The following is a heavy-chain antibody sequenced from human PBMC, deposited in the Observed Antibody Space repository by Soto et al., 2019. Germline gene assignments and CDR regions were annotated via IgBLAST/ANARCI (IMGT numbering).Heavy chain of an antibody. D-gene: IGHD2-2*01. J-gene: IGHJ4*02. CDR1: GFTFSSYA. CDR3: AKMGEDIVVVPAAGDTAMVTNDILTGPFDY. V-gene: IGHV3-23*01. CDR2: ISGSGGST. Sequence: EVQLLESGGGLVQPGGSLRLSCAASGFTFSSYAMSWVRQAPGKGLEWVSAISGSGGSTYYADSVKGRFTISRDNTKNPLYLQMNSLRAEETAVYYCAKMGEDIVVVPAAGDTAMVTNDILTGPFDYWGQGTLVTVSS.